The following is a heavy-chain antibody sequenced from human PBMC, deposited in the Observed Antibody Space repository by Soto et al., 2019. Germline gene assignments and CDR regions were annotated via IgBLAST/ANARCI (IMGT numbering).Heavy chain of an antibody. J-gene: IGHJ6*02. V-gene: IGHV1-69*12. Sequence: QVQLVQSGAEVKKPGSSVKVSCKASGGTFSSYAISWVRQALGQGLEWMGGIIPIFGTANYAQKFQGRVTITADESTSTAYMELSSLRSEDTAVYYCARDIRGTIFGGTLYYYYGMDVWGQGTTVTVSS. D-gene: IGHD3-3*01. CDR3: ARDIRGTIFGGTLYYYYGMDV. CDR2: IIPIFGTA. CDR1: GGTFSSYA.